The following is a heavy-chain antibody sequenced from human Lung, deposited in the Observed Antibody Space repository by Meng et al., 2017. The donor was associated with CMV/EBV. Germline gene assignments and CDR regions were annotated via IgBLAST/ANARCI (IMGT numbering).Heavy chain of an antibody. V-gene: IGHV3-23*01. Sequence: GGSLRLXCAASGFTFSDHAMSWVRQAPGKGLEWVSAISGIVRNTYYADSVKGRFTISRDNSKNTLYLQMNSLRAEDTAVYYCARDHCSSNWYPFFDSWGQGPRVTFSS. CDR3: ARDHCSSNWYPFFDS. CDR1: GFTFSDHA. CDR2: ISGIVRNT. D-gene: IGHD6-13*01. J-gene: IGHJ4*02.